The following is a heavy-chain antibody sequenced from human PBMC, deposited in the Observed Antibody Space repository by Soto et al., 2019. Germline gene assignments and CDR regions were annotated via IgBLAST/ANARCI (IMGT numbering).Heavy chain of an antibody. CDR1: GFTFSTYA. CDR2: MSGSGGST. Sequence: GGSLRLSCAVYGFTFSTYAMSWVRQAPGKGLEWVSAMSGSGGSTYYADSVKGRFTISRDNSKNTLYLQMNSLRAEDTALYYCAKSYSSNWYDYFDYWGRGTLVTVSS. J-gene: IGHJ4*02. V-gene: IGHV3-23*01. CDR3: AKSYSSNWYDYFDY. D-gene: IGHD6-13*01.